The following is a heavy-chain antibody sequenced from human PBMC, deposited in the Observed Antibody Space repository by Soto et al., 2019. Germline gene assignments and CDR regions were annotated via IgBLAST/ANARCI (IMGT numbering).Heavy chain of an antibody. CDR2: IWYDGSNK. D-gene: IGHD1-26*01. Sequence: QVQLVESGGGVVQPGRSLRLSCAASGFTFSSYGMHWVRQAPGKGLEWVAVIWYDGSNKYYADSVKGRFTISRDNSKNTLYLQMNSLRAEDTAVYYCARDQYSGSYWVNYASDIWGQGTMVTVSS. J-gene: IGHJ3*02. CDR1: GFTFSSYG. V-gene: IGHV3-33*01. CDR3: ARDQYSGSYWVNYASDI.